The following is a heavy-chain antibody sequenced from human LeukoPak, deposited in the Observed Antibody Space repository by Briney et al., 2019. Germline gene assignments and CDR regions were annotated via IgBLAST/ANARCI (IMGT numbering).Heavy chain of an antibody. CDR3: ARTQGGNNDH. D-gene: IGHD3-16*01. J-gene: IGHJ4*02. CDR2: IYTSGST. V-gene: IGHV4-4*07. CDR1: GGSISSYY. Sequence: NPSETLSLTCTVSGGSISSYYWSWIRQPAGKGLEWIGRIYTSGSTNYNPSLKSRVTMSVDTSKNQFSLQLNSVTPEDTAVYYCARTQGGNNDHWGQGTLVTVSS.